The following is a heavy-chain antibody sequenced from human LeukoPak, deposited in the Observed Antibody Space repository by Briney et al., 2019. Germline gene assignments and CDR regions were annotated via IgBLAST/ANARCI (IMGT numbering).Heavy chain of an antibody. Sequence: PGGSLRLSCAASGFTFSSYWMSWVRQAPGKGLEWVANIKQDGSEKYYVDSVKGRFTISRDNAKNSLYLQMNGLRAEDTAVYYCARAYVGTYFSRPPAFWDYWGQGTLVTVSS. CDR1: GFTFSSYW. D-gene: IGHD3-3*01. CDR2: IKQDGSEK. V-gene: IGHV3-7*01. CDR3: ARAYVGTYFSRPPAFWDY. J-gene: IGHJ4*02.